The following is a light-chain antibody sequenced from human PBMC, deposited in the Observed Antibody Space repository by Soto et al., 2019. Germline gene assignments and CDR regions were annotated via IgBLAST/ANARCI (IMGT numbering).Light chain of an antibody. J-gene: IGLJ3*02. CDR3: AIWHDSVDGWV. V-gene: IGLV1-36*01. Sequence: QSVLTQPPSVSEAPGQRVTISCSGSNVGNKPVNWYQQLPGKAPKLLLYYDDMLSSGVSDRFSGSKSGTSASLAISGLQNDDEGDYYCAIWHDSVDGWVIGGGTKLTVL. CDR1: NVGNKP. CDR2: YDD.